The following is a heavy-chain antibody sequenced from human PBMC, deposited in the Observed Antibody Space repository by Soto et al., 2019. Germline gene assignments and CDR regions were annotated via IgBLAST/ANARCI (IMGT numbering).Heavy chain of an antibody. CDR2: ISYDGSNK. CDR1: GFTFSSYG. V-gene: IGHV3-30*18. J-gene: IGHJ5*02. Sequence: ESGGGVVQPGRSLRLSCAASGFTFSSYGMHWVRQAPGKGLEWVAVISYDGSNKYYADSVKGRFTISRDNSKNTLYLQMNSLRAEDTAVYYCAKAEGWFDPWGQGTLVTVSS. CDR3: AKAEGWFDP.